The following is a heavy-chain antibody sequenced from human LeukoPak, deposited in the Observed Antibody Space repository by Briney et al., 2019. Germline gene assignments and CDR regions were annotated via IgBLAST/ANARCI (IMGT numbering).Heavy chain of an antibody. V-gene: IGHV4-59*01. CDR2: IYYSGST. CDR1: GGSISSYY. D-gene: IGHD3-9*01. J-gene: IGHJ4*02. Sequence: PSETLSLTCTVSGGSISSYYWSWIRQPPGKGLEWIGYIYYSGSTNYNPSLKSRVTISVDTSKNQFSLKLSSVTAADTAVYYCARAVAYDILTGYSGALDYWGQGTLVTVSS. CDR3: ARAVAYDILTGYSGALDY.